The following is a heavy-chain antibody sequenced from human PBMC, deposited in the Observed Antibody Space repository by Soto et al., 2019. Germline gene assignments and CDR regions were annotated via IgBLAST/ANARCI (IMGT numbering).Heavy chain of an antibody. CDR2: IWYDGSNK. V-gene: IGHV3-33*01. Sequence: PGGSLRLSCAASGFTFSSYGMHWVRQAPGKGLEWVAVIWYDGSNKYYADSVKGRFTISRDNSKNTLYLQMNSLRAEDTAVYYCARKTESSIYYYYGMDVWGQGTTVTVSS. CDR3: ARKTESSIYYYYGMDV. D-gene: IGHD6-6*01. CDR1: GFTFSSYG. J-gene: IGHJ6*02.